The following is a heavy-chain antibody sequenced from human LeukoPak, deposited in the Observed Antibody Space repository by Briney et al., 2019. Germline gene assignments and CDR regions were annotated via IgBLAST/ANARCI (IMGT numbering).Heavy chain of an antibody. CDR1: GFTFGDYA. J-gene: IGHJ6*03. CDR3: TRGVPEYYDFWSGYYTGYYYYYMDV. V-gene: IGHV3-49*04. CDR2: IRSKAYGGTT. D-gene: IGHD3-3*01. Sequence: GGSLRLSCTASGFTFGDYAMSWVRQAPGKGLEWVGFIRSKAYGGTTEYAASVKGRFTISRDDSKSIAYLQMNSLKTEDTAVYYCTRGVPEYYDFWSGYYTGYYYYYMDVWGKGTTVTVSS.